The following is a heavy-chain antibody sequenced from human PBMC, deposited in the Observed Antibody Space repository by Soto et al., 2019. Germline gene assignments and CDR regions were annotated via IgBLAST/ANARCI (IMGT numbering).Heavy chain of an antibody. D-gene: IGHD5-12*01. CDR1: GASVSSAEHY. V-gene: IGHV4-30-4*01. CDR2: TYYSGGS. CDR3: ARLSGYDPAGAADK. Sequence: QVQLQESGPGLVKASQTLSLTCTLSGASVSSAEHYWSWIRQPPGKGLEWIGYTYYSGGSYYNAALQGRVSITVDTSQNQFSLKLTSVTAADTAVYYCARLSGYDPAGAADKWGPGILVSVSS. J-gene: IGHJ4*02.